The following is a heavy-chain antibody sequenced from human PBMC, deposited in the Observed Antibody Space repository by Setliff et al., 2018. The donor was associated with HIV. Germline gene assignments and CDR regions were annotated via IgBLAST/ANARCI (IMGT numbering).Heavy chain of an antibody. Sequence: GASLKISCKGSGYSFTSYWIGWVRQMPGKGLEWMGIIYPGYSDTRYSQSFQGQVTISADKSLSTAYLKWSRLKASDTAMYDCAGSYSSSWYGAEYFQHWGQGTLVTVSS. CDR3: AGSYSSSWYGAEYFQH. V-gene: IGHV5-51*01. J-gene: IGHJ1*01. D-gene: IGHD6-13*01. CDR1: GYSFTSYW. CDR2: IYPGYSDT.